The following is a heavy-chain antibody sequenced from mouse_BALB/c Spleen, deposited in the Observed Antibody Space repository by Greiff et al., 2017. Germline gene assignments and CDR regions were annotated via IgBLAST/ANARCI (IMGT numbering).Heavy chain of an antibody. CDR2: IYPGDGDT. D-gene: IGHD2-4*01. CDR1: GYAFSSYW. CDR3: ARSHYDYDGYAMDY. Sequence: VKLQESGAELVRPGSSVKISCKASGYAFSSYWMNWVKQRPGQGLEWIGQIYPGDGDTNYNGKFKGKATLTADKSSSTAYMQLSSLTSEDSAVYFCARSHYDYDGYAMDYWGQGTSVTVSS. V-gene: IGHV1-80*01. J-gene: IGHJ4*01.